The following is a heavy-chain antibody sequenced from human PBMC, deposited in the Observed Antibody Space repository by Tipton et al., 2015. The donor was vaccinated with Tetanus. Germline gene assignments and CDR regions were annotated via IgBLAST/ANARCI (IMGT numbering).Heavy chain of an antibody. D-gene: IGHD3-22*01. CDR3: ARFSYDSGGFYSSFDC. CDR1: GGSISRFY. Sequence: TLSLTCTISGGSISRFYWGWIRQPPGKGLEWIGHAYYSGSTNYNPSLKSRVTISVDTSNDQFSLRLTSVTAADTAIYYCARFSYDSGGFYSSFDCWGRGTLVAVSS. V-gene: IGHV4-59*01. CDR2: AYYSGST. J-gene: IGHJ4*02.